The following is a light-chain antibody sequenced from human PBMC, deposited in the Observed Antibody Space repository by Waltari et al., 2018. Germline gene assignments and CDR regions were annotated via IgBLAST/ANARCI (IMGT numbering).Light chain of an antibody. Sequence: QSALTQPPSASGSPGQSVTISCTGTSSDIGGYYDVSWHPQHPGNAPKPHIYDVTKRPSGVPKRFSGSKSGNTASLTVSGLQADDEADYYCSSYSGSNSLLFGGGTKLTV. CDR1: SSDIGGYYD. CDR3: SSYSGSNSLL. CDR2: DVT. V-gene: IGLV2-8*01. J-gene: IGLJ2*01.